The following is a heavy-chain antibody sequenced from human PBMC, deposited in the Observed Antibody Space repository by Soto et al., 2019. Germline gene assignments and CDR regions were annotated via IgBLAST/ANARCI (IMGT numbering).Heavy chain of an antibody. J-gene: IGHJ6*03. CDR3: ARLVGDDFWSYYYYYMDV. Sequence: GGSLRLSCAASGFTFSSYSMNWVRQAPGKGLEWVSSISSSSSYIYYADSVKGRFTISRDNAKNSLYLQMNSLRAEDTAVYYCARLVGDDFWSYYYYYMDVWGKGTTVTVSS. D-gene: IGHD3-3*01. CDR2: ISSSSSYI. CDR1: GFTFSSYS. V-gene: IGHV3-21*01.